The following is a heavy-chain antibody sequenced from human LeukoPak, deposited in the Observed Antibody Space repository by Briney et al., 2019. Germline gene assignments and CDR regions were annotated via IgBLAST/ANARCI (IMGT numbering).Heavy chain of an antibody. Sequence: GGSLRLSCAASGFTFSSYAMSWVRQAPGKGLEWVSAISGRGGSTYYADSVKGRFTISRDNSKNTLYLQMNSLRAEDTAVYYCATLPICMIVVVRSLWGQGTLVTVSS. CDR1: GFTFSSYA. D-gene: IGHD3-22*01. CDR2: ISGRGGST. V-gene: IGHV3-23*01. J-gene: IGHJ4*02. CDR3: ATLPICMIVVVRSL.